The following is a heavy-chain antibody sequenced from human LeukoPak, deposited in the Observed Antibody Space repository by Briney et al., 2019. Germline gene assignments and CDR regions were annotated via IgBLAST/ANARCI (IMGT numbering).Heavy chain of an antibody. J-gene: IGHJ4*02. V-gene: IGHV3-13*01. CDR2: IGTAGVT. D-gene: IGHD6-19*01. CDR1: GFTFSSYD. Sequence: GGSLRLSCAASGFTFSSYDMHWVRQATGKGLEWVSAIGTAGVTYYPGSVKGRFTISRENAKNSLYLQMNSLRAGDTAVYYCARERGGWYDYWGQGTLVTVSS. CDR3: ARERGGWYDY.